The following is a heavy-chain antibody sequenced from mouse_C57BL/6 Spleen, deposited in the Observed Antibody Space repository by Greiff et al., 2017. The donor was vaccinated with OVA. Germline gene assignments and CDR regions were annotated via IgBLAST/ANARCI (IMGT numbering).Heavy chain of an antibody. CDR3: VRHTGTGAMDY. CDR2: IRSKSNNYAT. D-gene: IGHD4-1*01. CDR1: GFSFNTYA. V-gene: IGHV10-1*01. J-gene: IGHJ4*01. Sequence: DVKLVESGGGLVQPKGSLKLSCAASGFSFNTYAMNWVRQAPGKGLEWVARIRSKSNNYATYYADSVKDRFTISRDDSESMLYLQMNNLKTEDTAMYYCVRHTGTGAMDYWGQGTSVTVSS.